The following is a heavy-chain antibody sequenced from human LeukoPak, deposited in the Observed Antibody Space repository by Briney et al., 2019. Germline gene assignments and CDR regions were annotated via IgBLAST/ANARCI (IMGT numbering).Heavy chain of an antibody. CDR2: IYYSGCT. D-gene: IGHD3-22*01. V-gene: IGHV4-59*01. Sequence: SETLSLTCTVSGGSISSYYWSWIRQPPGKGLEWIGYIYYSGCTNYNPSLKSRVTISVDTSKNQFSLKLSSVTAADTAVYYCARRDSSGYYYLAFDIWGQGTMVTVSS. CDR3: ARRDSSGYYYLAFDI. J-gene: IGHJ3*02. CDR1: GGSISSYY.